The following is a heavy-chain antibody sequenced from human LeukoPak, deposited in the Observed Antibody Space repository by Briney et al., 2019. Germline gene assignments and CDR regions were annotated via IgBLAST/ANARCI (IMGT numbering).Heavy chain of an antibody. CDR3: ARDIYYSFDY. J-gene: IGHJ4*01. CDR1: GFTFSSYS. D-gene: IGHD3-10*01. CDR2: ITSSSNAM. Sequence: GGSLRLSCVASGFTFSSYSMNWVRQAPGKGLEWISYITSSSNAMCYADSVEGRFIISRDNAKNSLYLQMSSLRDEDTAVYYCARDIYYSFDYWGQGSLVTVSS. V-gene: IGHV3-48*02.